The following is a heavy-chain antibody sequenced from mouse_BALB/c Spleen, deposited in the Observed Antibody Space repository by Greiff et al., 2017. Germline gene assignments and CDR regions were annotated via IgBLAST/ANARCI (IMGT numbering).Heavy chain of an antibody. D-gene: IGHD4-1*01. Sequence: EVKLVESGGGLVKPGGSLKLSCAASGFTFSSYTMSWVRQTPEKRLEWVATISSGGGNTYYPDSVKGRFTISRDNAKNNLYLQMSSLRSEDTALYYCARYTANWDFDYWGQGTTLTVSS. CDR3: ARYTANWDFDY. V-gene: IGHV5-9*03. J-gene: IGHJ2*01. CDR2: ISSGGGNT. CDR1: GFTFSSYT.